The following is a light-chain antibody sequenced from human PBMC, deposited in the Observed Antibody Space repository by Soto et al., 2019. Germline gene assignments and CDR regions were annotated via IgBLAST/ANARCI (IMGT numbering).Light chain of an antibody. CDR2: GGN. CDR1: SSDIGYYNY. Sequence: QSVLTQPASVSGSPGQSITISCTGTSSDIGYYNYVSWYQHHPGKAPKLMIYGGNNRPSGVSNRFSASKSGNTASLTISGLQAEDEADYFCSSYASSNTRYVFGTGTKVTVL. V-gene: IGLV2-14*01. CDR3: SSYASSNTRYV. J-gene: IGLJ1*01.